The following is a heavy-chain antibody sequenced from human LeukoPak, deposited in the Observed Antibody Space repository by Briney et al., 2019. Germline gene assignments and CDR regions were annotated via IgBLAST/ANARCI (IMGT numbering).Heavy chain of an antibody. J-gene: IGHJ4*02. V-gene: IGHV4-39*07. D-gene: IGHD3-3*01. CDR3: ARHTGSLYDFWSGYIDY. Sequence: PSETLSLTCTVSGGSISSSSYYWGWIRQPPGKGLERIGSIYYSGSTYYNPSFKSRVTISVDTSKNQFSLKLRSVTAADTAVYYCARHTGSLYDFWSGYIDYWGQGTLVTVSS. CDR2: IYYSGST. CDR1: GGSISSSSYY.